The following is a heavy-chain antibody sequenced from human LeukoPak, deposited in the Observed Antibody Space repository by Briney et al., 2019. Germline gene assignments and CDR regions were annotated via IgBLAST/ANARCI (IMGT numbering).Heavy chain of an antibody. CDR1: GFIFRTSA. D-gene: IGHD1-26*01. V-gene: IGHV3-30*04. Sequence: PGGSLRLSCATSGFIFRTSAMHWVRQAPGRGLEWVALISYDENQQNYADSVKGRFTISRDNSNDTLFLHMNSLTPDDTAVYYCARVREWEALAPFDFWGQGILVTVSS. CDR3: ARVREWEALAPFDF. CDR2: ISYDENQQ. J-gene: IGHJ4*02.